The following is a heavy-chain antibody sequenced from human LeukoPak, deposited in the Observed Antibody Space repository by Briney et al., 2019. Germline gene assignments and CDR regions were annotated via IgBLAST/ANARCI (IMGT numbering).Heavy chain of an antibody. Sequence: GGSLRLSCAASGFTFSNYGMSWVRQAPGKGLEWVSGISGSGGSTYYADSVKGRFTISRDNSKNTLYLQMNSLRAEDTAVYYCARGPSGYHNTGGQGTLVTVSS. D-gene: IGHD5-12*01. CDR2: ISGSGGST. CDR1: GFTFSNYG. CDR3: ARGPSGYHNT. V-gene: IGHV3-23*01. J-gene: IGHJ4*02.